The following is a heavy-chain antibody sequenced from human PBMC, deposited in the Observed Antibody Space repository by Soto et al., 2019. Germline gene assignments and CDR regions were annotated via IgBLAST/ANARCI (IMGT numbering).Heavy chain of an antibody. V-gene: IGHV3-23*01. CDR1: GFTFSSYA. CDR3: AKARQECYLLVFSCWFDP. J-gene: IGHJ5*02. D-gene: IGHD3-16*02. CDR2: ISGSGGST. Sequence: EVQLLESGGGLVQPGGSLRLSCAASGFTFSSYAMSWVRQAPGKGLEWVSAISGSGGSTYYADSVKGRFTISRDNSKNTLYLKMNSLRAEDTAVYYCAKARQECYLLVFSCWFDPWGQGTLVTVSS.